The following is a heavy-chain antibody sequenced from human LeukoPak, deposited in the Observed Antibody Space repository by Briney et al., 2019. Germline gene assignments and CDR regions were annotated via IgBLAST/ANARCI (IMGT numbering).Heavy chain of an antibody. CDR2: IKQDGSEK. V-gene: IGHV3-7*01. D-gene: IGHD6-19*01. CDR3: ARRDSSGWYTGGSTGAFDY. Sequence: GGSLRLSCAASGFTFSSYWMSWVRQAPGKGLEWVANIKQDGSEKYYVDSVKGRFTISRDNAKNSLYLQMNSLRAEDTAVYYCARRDSSGWYTGGSTGAFDYWGQGTLVTVSS. J-gene: IGHJ4*02. CDR1: GFTFSSYW.